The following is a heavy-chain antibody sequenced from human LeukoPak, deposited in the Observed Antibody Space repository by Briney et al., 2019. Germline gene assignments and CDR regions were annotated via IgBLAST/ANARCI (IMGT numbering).Heavy chain of an antibody. V-gene: IGHV3-23*01. CDR3: AKDGVPAPSALVVVITGRFDY. J-gene: IGHJ4*02. Sequence: GVSLRLSCAASGFTFSSYAMIRVRQAPVKGLEWVSAITGSGGSTYYADSVKGRFTISRDNSKNTLYLQMNSLRAEDTAVYYCAKDGVPAPSALVVVITGRFDYWGQGTLVTVSS. CDR2: ITGSGGST. D-gene: IGHD3-22*01. CDR1: GFTFSSYA.